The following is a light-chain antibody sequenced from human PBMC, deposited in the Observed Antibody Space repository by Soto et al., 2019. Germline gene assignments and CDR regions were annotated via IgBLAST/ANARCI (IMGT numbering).Light chain of an antibody. CDR1: QSTSTW. V-gene: IGKV1-5*03. J-gene: IGKJ1*01. CDR3: QQYINYPYA. CDR2: EAS. Sequence: DIQMTQSPSTLSASVGDRVTITSRASQSTSTWLAWYQQRPGKTPKLLISEASKLESGVPSRFSGSGSGTEFTLTISSLQTNDFATYYCQQYINYPYAFGQGTKVEIK.